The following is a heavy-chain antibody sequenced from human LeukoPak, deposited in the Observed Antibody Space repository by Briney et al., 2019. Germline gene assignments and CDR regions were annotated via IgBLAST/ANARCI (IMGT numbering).Heavy chain of an antibody. V-gene: IGHV4-34*01. CDR1: GGSFSGYY. J-gene: IGHJ4*02. CDR3: ARDPLYSSSSRFDY. Sequence: SETLSLTCAVYGGSFSGYYWSWIRKPPGKGLEWIGEINDSGSTNYNPSRKSRVTISVDTSKNQFSLKLSSVTAADTAVYYCARDPLYSSSSRFDYWGQGTLVTVSS. D-gene: IGHD6-6*01. CDR2: INDSGST.